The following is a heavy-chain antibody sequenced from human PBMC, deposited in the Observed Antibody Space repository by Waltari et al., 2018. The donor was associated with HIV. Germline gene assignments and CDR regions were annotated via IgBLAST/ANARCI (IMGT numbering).Heavy chain of an antibody. CDR1: GYSFTSYY. CDR3: ARLGDSSGYTEDY. D-gene: IGHD3-22*01. CDR2: SHPRGGST. J-gene: IGHJ4*02. Sequence: QVQLVQSGAEVKKPGASVKLSCKTSGYSFTSYYIHWVRQAPGQGLEWMGISHPRGGSTTYAQKFQGRVTMTRDTYTSTVYMDLSSLRSEDTAVYYCARLGDSSGYTEDYWGQGTLVTVSS. V-gene: IGHV1-46*01.